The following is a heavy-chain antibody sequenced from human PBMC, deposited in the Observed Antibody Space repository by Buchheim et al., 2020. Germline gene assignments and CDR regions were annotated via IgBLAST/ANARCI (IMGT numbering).Heavy chain of an antibody. J-gene: IGHJ4*02. D-gene: IGHD3-22*01. CDR3: ARDSTMIE. Sequence: QVQLQESGPGLVKPSQTLSLTCAVSGASISSGAYHWSWIRQPPGKGLEWIGYIYNSGSTHYNPSLKSRVTISVDTSKNQFSLKLSSVTAADTAVYYCARDSTMIEWGQGTL. V-gene: IGHV4-30-4*01. CDR1: GASISSGAYH. CDR2: IYNSGST.